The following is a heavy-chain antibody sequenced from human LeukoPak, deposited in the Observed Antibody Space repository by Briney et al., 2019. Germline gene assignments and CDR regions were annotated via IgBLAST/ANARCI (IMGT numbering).Heavy chain of an antibody. CDR2: IIPIFGTA. CDR3: ASCNIVVVPAAIPLYDGMDV. Sequence: SVTVSCKASGGTFSSYAISWVRQAPGQGLEWMGGIIPIFGTANYAQKFQGRVTITADESTSTAYMELSSLRSEDTAVYYCASCNIVVVPAAIPLYDGMDVWGKGTTVTVSS. J-gene: IGHJ6*04. CDR1: GGTFSSYA. V-gene: IGHV1-69*01. D-gene: IGHD2-2*01.